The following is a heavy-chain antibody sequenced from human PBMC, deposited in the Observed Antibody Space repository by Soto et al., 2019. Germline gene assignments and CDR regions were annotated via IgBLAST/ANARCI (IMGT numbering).Heavy chain of an antibody. CDR3: AGVAAVTSFDY. J-gene: IGHJ4*02. Sequence: QVQLVQSGAEVKKPGSSVKVSCKASGGTFSSYAISWVRQAPGQGLEWMGGIIPIFGTANYAQKLQGRVTITADEDTTTTYKELSSLRSEDTGVYYCAGVAAVTSFDYWGQGPLVTVSS. CDR1: GGTFSSYA. CDR2: IIPIFGTA. V-gene: IGHV1-69*12. D-gene: IGHD2-15*01.